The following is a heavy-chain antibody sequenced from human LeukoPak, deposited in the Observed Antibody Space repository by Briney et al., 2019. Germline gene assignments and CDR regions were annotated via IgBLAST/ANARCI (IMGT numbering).Heavy chain of an antibody. CDR1: GFTVSSNY. CDR3: ARGNWNDDERLAY. J-gene: IGHJ4*02. Sequence: AGGSLRLSCAASGFTVSSNYMSWVRQAPGKGLEWVSVIYSGGSTCYADSVKGRFTISRDNSKNTLYLQMNSLRAEDTAVYYCARGNWNDDERLAYWGQGTLVTVSS. D-gene: IGHD1-1*01. CDR2: IYSGGST. V-gene: IGHV3-53*01.